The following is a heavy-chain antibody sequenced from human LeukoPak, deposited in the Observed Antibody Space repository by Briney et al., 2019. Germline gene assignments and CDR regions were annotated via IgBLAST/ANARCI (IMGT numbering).Heavy chain of an antibody. J-gene: IGHJ4*02. Sequence: PGGSLRLSCAASGFTFSSYSINWVRQAPGKGLEWVSSISSSSSYIYYADSVKGRFTISRDNSKNTLYLQMNSLRAEDTAVYYCATHPIPQYQYYFDYWGQGTLVTVSS. D-gene: IGHD4-11*01. CDR2: ISSSSSYI. V-gene: IGHV3-21*04. CDR3: ATHPIPQYQYYFDY. CDR1: GFTFSSYS.